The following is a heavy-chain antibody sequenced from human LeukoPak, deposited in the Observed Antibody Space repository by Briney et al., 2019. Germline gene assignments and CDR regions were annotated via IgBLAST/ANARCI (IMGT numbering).Heavy chain of an antibody. CDR2: ISHSGST. J-gene: IGHJ5*01. V-gene: IGHV4-4*02. CDR3: ARNFDS. CDR1: GGSISNTNW. Sequence: PSETLSLTCAVSGGSISNTNWGSWVRQPPGKGLEWIGEISHSGSTNYNPSLKPRITLSVDKSKNQFSVKLNSVTAADTAVYYCARNFDSWGQGTLVTVSS.